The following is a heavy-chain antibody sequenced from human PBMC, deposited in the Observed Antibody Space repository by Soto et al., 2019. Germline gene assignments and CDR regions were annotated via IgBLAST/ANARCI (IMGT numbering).Heavy chain of an antibody. D-gene: IGHD2-2*01. V-gene: IGHV4-34*12. CDR1: GGPFSGYY. CDR2: IIHSGST. Sequence: PSETLSLTCAVYGGPFSGYYWSWIRQPPGEGLEWIGEIIHSGSTNYNPSLKSRVTISVDMSKNQFSLKLSSVTAADTAVYYCARVMGYCSSNSRYRTYYYMDVWGKGTTVTVSS. CDR3: ARVMGYCSSNSRYRTYYYMDV. J-gene: IGHJ6*03.